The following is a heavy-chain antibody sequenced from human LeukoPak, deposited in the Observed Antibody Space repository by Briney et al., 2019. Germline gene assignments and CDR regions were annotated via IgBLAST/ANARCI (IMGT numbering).Heavy chain of an antibody. Sequence: PSETLSLTCAVYGGSFSGYYWSWIRQPPGEGLEWIGYMSNSGNTYYNPSLKSRVTVLVDTSKNQFSLRLSSVTAADTAVYYCARSAHSSGWYDYWGQGTLVTVSS. J-gene: IGHJ4*02. V-gene: IGHV4-34*01. CDR3: ARSAHSSGWYDY. CDR1: GGSFSGYY. CDR2: MSNSGNT. D-gene: IGHD6-19*01.